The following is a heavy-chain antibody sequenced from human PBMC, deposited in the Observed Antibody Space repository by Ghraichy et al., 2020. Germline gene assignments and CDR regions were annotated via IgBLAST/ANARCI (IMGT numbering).Heavy chain of an antibody. Sequence: SETLSLTCTVSGASISRNYWSWIRQPPGKGLELIGWIYYNGDTNYNPSLKSRVTISVDASKNQFSLKLSSVTAADTAVYYCANGGNSLAFWGQGTLVTVPS. CDR1: GASISRNY. D-gene: IGHD4-23*01. V-gene: IGHV4-59*03. CDR3: ANGGNSLAF. CDR2: IYYNGDT. J-gene: IGHJ4*02.